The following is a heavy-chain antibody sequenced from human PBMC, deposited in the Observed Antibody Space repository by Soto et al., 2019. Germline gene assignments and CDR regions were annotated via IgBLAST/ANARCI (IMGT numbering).Heavy chain of an antibody. D-gene: IGHD1-20*01. V-gene: IGHV3-23*01. Sequence: EVQLLESGGGVVQPGGSLRLSCEASGFTLRSYAMTWIRQAPGKGLEWVSLISANDVGTYYAESVKTRFTISTDQSWNTVYLQMDSLRAYDTAIYYCAKAKNDYNWDNRPPFDYWGQGTFVTVSS. CDR1: GFTLRSYA. CDR3: AKAKNDYNWDNRPPFDY. CDR2: ISANDVGT. J-gene: IGHJ4*02.